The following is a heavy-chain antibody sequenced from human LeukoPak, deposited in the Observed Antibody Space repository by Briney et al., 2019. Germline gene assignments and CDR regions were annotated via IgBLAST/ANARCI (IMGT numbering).Heavy chain of an antibody. D-gene: IGHD4-11*01. J-gene: IGHJ4*02. CDR2: IIPISGTA. CDR1: GGTFSDYG. CDR3: ARPQGHYSNYGTFDY. V-gene: IGHV1-69*05. Sequence: ASVKVSCKASGGTFSDYGINWVRQALGQGLEWMGGIIPISGTANYAQNFQGRVTITTDESTSTAYMELSSLRSEDTAVYFCARPQGHYSNYGTFDYWGQGTLVTVSS.